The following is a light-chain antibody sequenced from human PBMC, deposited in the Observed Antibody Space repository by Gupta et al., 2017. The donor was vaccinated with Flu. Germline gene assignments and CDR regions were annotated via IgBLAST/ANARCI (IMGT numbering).Light chain of an antibody. CDR3: QQYNNYPLT. CDR1: QTITTY. V-gene: IGKV1-5*03. CDR2: KAS. J-gene: IGKJ4*01. Sequence: IQMTQSPSTLSASVGDRVTITCRASQTITTYLAWYQLKPGKAPNLLIYKASSLESGVPSRFSDSGSGTEFTLTISSLQPDDFATYYCQQYNNYPLTFGGGTKVEIK.